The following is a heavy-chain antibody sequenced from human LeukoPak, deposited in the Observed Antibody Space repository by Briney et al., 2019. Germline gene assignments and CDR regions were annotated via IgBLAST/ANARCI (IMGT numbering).Heavy chain of an antibody. V-gene: IGHV1-18*04. Sequence: ASVKVSCKASGYTFTSYYMHWVRQAPGQGLEWMGWINTYSGNTNYAQNLQGRVTMTTDTSTSTAYMELRSLRSDDTAVYYCARAEYCSGSICYSGWFDPWGQGTLVTVSS. CDR2: INTYSGNT. CDR3: ARAEYCSGSICYSGWFDP. CDR1: GYTFTSYY. D-gene: IGHD2-15*01. J-gene: IGHJ5*02.